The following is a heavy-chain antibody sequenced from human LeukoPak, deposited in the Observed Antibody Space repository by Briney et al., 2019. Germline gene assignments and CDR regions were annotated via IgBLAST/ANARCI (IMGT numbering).Heavy chain of an antibody. D-gene: IGHD3-16*02. CDR2: IIPIFGTA. Sequence: SVKVSCKASGGTFSSYAISWVRQAPGQGLEWMGGIIPIFGTANYAQKFQGRVTITTDDSTSTAYMELSSLRSEDTAVYYCATGPMITFGGVIVFRGAFDIWGQGTMVTVSS. CDR3: ATGPMITFGGVIVFRGAFDI. J-gene: IGHJ3*02. CDR1: GGTFSSYA. V-gene: IGHV1-69*05.